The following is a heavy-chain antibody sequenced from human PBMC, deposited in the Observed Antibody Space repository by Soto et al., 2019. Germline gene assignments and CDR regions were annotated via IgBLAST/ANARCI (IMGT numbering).Heavy chain of an antibody. CDR1: GGPITNSAYY. D-gene: IGHD1-26*01. CDR3: ARPPSSGGAGADY. J-gene: IGHJ4*02. V-gene: IGHV4-39*02. CDR2: IYYSGST. Sequence: QLQLQESGPGLVKPSETLSLTCTVSGGPITNSAYYWNWIRQPPGKGLEWIGNIYYSGSTYYNPSPKSRVTISVDTSKNRFSLKLTSVTAADTAVYYCARPPSSGGAGADYWGQGTLVTVSS.